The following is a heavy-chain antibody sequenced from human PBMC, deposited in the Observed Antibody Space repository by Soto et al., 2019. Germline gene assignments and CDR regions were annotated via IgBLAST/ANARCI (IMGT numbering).Heavy chain of an antibody. D-gene: IGHD4-17*01. CDR2: INAGNGNT. Sequence: ASVKVSCKASGYTFTSYARHWVRQAPGQRLEWMGWINAGNGNTKYSQKFQGRVTITRDTSASTAYMELSSLRSEDTAVYYCAREGPDYGDYIFDYWGQGTLVTVSS. CDR3: AREGPDYGDYIFDY. CDR1: GYTFTSYA. J-gene: IGHJ4*02. V-gene: IGHV1-3*01.